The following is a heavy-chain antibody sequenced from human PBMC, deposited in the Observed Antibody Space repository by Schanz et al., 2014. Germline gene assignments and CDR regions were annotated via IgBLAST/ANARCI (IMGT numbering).Heavy chain of an antibody. CDR2: IKQDGIEK. CDR3: ARDKGGYYPFDY. D-gene: IGHD3-3*01. Sequence: EVQLVESGGGLVQPGGSLRLSCAASGFTFGNFFMSWVRQAPGKGLEWVANIKQDGIEKSYVDSVKGRFTISRDNAKNSLYPQMNSLTADDTAVYYCARDKGGYYPFDYWGRGTLVTVSS. V-gene: IGHV3-7*01. CDR1: GFTFGNFF. J-gene: IGHJ4*02.